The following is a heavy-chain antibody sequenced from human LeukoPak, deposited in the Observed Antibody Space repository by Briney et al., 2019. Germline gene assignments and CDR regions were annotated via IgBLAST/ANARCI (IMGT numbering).Heavy chain of an antibody. Sequence: GGSLRLSCAASGFTVSSNYMSWVRQAPGKGLEWVSVIYSGGRTYYGDSVKGRFTFSRDNSKNTLYLQMNSLRAEDTAVYYCARQFIAVAEYYFDYWGQGTLVTVSS. CDR2: IYSGGRT. J-gene: IGHJ4*02. CDR1: GFTVSSNY. CDR3: ARQFIAVAEYYFDY. D-gene: IGHD6-19*01. V-gene: IGHV3-53*01.